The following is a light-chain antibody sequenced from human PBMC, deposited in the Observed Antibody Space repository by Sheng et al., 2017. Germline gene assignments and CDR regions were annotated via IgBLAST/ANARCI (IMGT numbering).Light chain of an antibody. CDR3: QSYDSSLSEV. CDR1: SSNIGAGYA. CDR2: DNS. V-gene: IGLV1-40*01. J-gene: IGLJ1*01. Sequence: QSVLAQPPSVSGAPGQRVTISCTGSSSNIGAGYAVHWYQQLPGTAPKLLIYDNSNRPSGVPDRFSGSKSGTSASLAITGLQAEDEADYYCQSYDSSLSEVFGTGTKVTVL.